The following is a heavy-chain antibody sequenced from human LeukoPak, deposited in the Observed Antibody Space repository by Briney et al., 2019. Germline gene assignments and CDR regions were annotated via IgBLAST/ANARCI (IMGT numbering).Heavy chain of an antibody. J-gene: IGHJ5*02. CDR3: AKRGAAAGRVGNWFDP. D-gene: IGHD6-13*01. CDR1: GFTFSSYA. V-gene: IGHV3-30-3*02. Sequence: PGRSLRLSCAASGFTFSSYAMHWVRQAPGKGLEWVAVISYDGSNKYYADSVKGRFTISRDNSKNTLYLQMNSLRAEDTAVYYCAKRGAAAGRVGNWFDPWGQGTLVTVSS. CDR2: ISYDGSNK.